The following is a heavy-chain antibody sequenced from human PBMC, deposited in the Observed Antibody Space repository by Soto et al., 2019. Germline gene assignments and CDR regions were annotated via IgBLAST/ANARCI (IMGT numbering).Heavy chain of an antibody. D-gene: IGHD3-3*01. CDR3: ARWTDFLSGANAIDY. CDR1: GFTFSSYS. Sequence: PGGSLRLSCAASGFTFSSYSMNWVRQAPGKGLEWVSSISSSSYIYYADSVKGRFTISRDNAKNSLYLQMNSLRAEDTAVYYCARWTDFLSGANAIDYWGQGTLVTVSS. CDR2: ISSSSYI. J-gene: IGHJ4*02. V-gene: IGHV3-21*01.